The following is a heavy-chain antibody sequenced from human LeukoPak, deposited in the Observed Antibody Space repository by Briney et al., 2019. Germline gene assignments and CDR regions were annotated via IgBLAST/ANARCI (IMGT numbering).Heavy chain of an antibody. V-gene: IGHV4-61*08. Sequence: TLSLTCTVSGGSISSGGYYWSWFRQPPGKGLEWIGYIHYSGSTNYNASLKSRVSISVDTSKNQLSLKLSSVTAADTAVYYCARRDSTGYYQYWGQGTLVTVSS. CDR3: ARRDSTGYYQY. CDR1: GGSISSGGYY. D-gene: IGHD3-22*01. J-gene: IGHJ4*02. CDR2: IHYSGST.